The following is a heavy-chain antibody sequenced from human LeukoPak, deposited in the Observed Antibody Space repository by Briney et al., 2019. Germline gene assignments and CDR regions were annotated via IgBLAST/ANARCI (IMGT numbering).Heavy chain of an antibody. V-gene: IGHV3-30*18. J-gene: IGHJ4*02. D-gene: IGHD6-19*01. CDR2: ISYDGSVK. CDR3: TKGKSNGWYYFDY. CDR1: GFTFNSHV. Sequence: GGSLRLSCTASGFTFNSHVMHWVRQAPGKGLEWVALISYDGSVKLSVDSVKSRFTISKDNSKNTLYLQMNSLRDKDKSVYFCTKGKSNGWYYFDYWGQGTLVTVSS.